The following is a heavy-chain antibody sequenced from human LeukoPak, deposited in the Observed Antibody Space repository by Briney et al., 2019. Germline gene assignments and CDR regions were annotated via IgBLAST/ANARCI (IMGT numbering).Heavy chain of an antibody. Sequence: NPSETLSLTCAVYGGSFSGYYWSWIRQPPGKGLEWIGEINHSGSTNYNPSLKGRVTISVDTSKNQFSLKLSSVTAADTAVYYCARVAARPYYYYGMDVWGQGTTVTVSS. CDR2: INHSGST. CDR3: ARVAARPYYYYGMDV. V-gene: IGHV4-34*01. D-gene: IGHD6-6*01. J-gene: IGHJ6*02. CDR1: GGSFSGYY.